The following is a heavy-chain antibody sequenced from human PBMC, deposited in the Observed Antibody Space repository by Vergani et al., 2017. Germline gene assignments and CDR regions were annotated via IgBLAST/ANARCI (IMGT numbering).Heavy chain of an antibody. CDR2: IIPIFGTA. Sequence: VQLVQSGAEVRKPGASVTVSCTASGYIFKNYYIHWLRQAPGQAFEWMGGIIPIFGTANYAQKFQGRVTITADESTSTAYMELSSLRSEDTAVYYCATTMGYCSSTSCHSYWYFDLWGRGTLVTVSS. D-gene: IGHD2-2*02. CDR1: GYIFKNYY. J-gene: IGHJ2*01. CDR3: ATTMGYCSSTSCHSYWYFDL. V-gene: IGHV1-69*12.